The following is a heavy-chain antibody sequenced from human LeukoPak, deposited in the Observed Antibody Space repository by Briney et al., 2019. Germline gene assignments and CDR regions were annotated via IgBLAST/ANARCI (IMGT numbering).Heavy chain of an antibody. CDR3: ARGLRSGGSYLLDY. Sequence: SETLSLTCAVYGGSFSGYYWSWIRQPPGKGLEWIGEINHSGSTNYNPSLKNRVTISVDTSENQFSLMLSSVTAADTAVYYCARGLRSGGSYLLDYWGQGTLVTVSS. V-gene: IGHV4-34*01. D-gene: IGHD2-15*01. J-gene: IGHJ4*02. CDR1: GGSFSGYY. CDR2: INHSGST.